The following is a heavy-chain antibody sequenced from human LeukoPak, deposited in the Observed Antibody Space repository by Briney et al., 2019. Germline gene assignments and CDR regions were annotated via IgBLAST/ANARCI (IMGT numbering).Heavy chain of an antibody. D-gene: IGHD1-26*01. Sequence: PGRSLRLSCAASGFTFSSYAMSWVRQAPGKGLEWVSAISGSGGSTYYADSVKGRFTISRDNSKNTLYLQMNSLRAEDTAVYYCAKDIGNQPEGIVGATGHFDYWGQGTLVTVSS. J-gene: IGHJ4*02. CDR2: ISGSGGST. CDR1: GFTFSSYA. CDR3: AKDIGNQPEGIVGATGHFDY. V-gene: IGHV3-23*01.